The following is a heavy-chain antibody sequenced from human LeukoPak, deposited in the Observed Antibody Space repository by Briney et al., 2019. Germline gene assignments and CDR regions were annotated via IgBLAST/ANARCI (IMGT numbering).Heavy chain of an antibody. V-gene: IGHV4-59*01. D-gene: IGHD1-1*01. CDR3: ARGRYGTVSRGWFDP. J-gene: IGHJ5*02. Sequence: SETLSLTCTVSGGSISSYYWSWIRQPPGKGLEWIGYIYYSGSTNYNPSLKSRVTISVDTSKNQFSLKLTSVTAADTAVYYCARGRYGTVSRGWFDPWGQGTLVTVSS. CDR1: GGSISSYY. CDR2: IYYSGST.